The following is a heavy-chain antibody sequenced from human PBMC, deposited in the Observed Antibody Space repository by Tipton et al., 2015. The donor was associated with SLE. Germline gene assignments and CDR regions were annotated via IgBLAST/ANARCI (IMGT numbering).Heavy chain of an antibody. J-gene: IGHJ6*03. V-gene: IGHV3-33*01. D-gene: IGHD3-3*01. CDR3: ARRFLEWSSYYYMDV. CDR1: GFTFSSYG. Sequence: SLRLSCAASGFTFSSYGMHWVRQAPGKGLEWVAVIWYDGSNKYYADSVKGRFTISRDNSKNTLYLQMNSLRAEDTAVYYCARRFLEWSSYYYMDVWGKGITVTVSS. CDR2: IWYDGSNK.